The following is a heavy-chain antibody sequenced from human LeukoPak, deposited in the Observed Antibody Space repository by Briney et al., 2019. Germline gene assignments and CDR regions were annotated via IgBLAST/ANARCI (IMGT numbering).Heavy chain of an antibody. CDR2: ISGSGGST. Sequence: GGSLRLSCAASGFTFSSYAMSWVRQAPGKGLGWVSAISGSGGSTYYADSVKGRFTISRDNSKNTLYLQMNSLRAEDTAVYYCAKVLAGEDAFDIWGQGTMVTVSS. V-gene: IGHV3-23*01. CDR1: GFTFSSYA. CDR3: AKVLAGEDAFDI. D-gene: IGHD3-10*01. J-gene: IGHJ3*02.